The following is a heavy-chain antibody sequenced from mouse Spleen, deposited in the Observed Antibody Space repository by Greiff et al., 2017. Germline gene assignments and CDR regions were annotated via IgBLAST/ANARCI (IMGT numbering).Heavy chain of an antibody. CDR3: ARDRELGPDAMDY. Sequence: DVKLVESGGGLVKPGGSLKLSCAASGFTFSSYAMSWVRQTPEKRLEWVATISDGGSYTYYPDNVKGRFTISRDNAKNNLYLQMSHLKSEDTAMYYCARDRELGPDAMDYWGQGTSVTVSS. V-gene: IGHV5-4*01. D-gene: IGHD4-1*01. CDR1: GFTFSSYA. J-gene: IGHJ4*01. CDR2: ISDGGSYT.